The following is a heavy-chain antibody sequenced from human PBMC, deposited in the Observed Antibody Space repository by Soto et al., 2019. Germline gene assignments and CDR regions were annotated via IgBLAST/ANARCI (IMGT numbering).Heavy chain of an antibody. J-gene: IGHJ4*02. CDR1: GFTFSSNA. CDR3: AKDQNYYDNRPTDY. D-gene: IGHD3-22*01. V-gene: IGHV3-23*01. CDR2: ISGSGGDT. Sequence: GGSLRLSCAVSGFTFSSNAMSWVRQAPGKGLEWVSAISGSGGDTNYADSVKGRFTISRDNSKNTLYLQMNSLRAEDTAVYYCAKDQNYYDNRPTDYWGQGTPVTVSS.